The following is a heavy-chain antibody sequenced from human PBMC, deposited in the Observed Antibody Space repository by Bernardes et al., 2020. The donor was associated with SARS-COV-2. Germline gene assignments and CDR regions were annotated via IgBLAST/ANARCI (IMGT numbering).Heavy chain of an antibody. CDR1: GFTLCSYE. J-gene: IGHJ1*01. CDR3: ARVSGSNCSGGSCYLFREYFQH. D-gene: IGHD2-15*01. Sequence: SMGPCWAAFGFTLCSYEMNWVRQNPGKGLEWVSYISSSGSTIYYADSVKGRFTISRDNAKNSLYLQMNSLRAEDTAVYYCARVSGSNCSGGSCYLFREYFQHWGQGTLVTVSS. V-gene: IGHV3-48*03. CDR2: ISSSGSTI.